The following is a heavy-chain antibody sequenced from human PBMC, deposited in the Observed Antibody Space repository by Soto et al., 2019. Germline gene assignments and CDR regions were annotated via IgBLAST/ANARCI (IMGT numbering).Heavy chain of an antibody. CDR3: AREGNYDSSGYYPPDAFDI. V-gene: IGHV1-69*13. D-gene: IGHD3-22*01. J-gene: IGHJ3*02. CDR1: GGTFSSYA. CDR2: IIPIFGTA. Sequence: RASVKVSCKASGGTFSSYAISWVRQAPGQGLEWMGGIIPIFGTANYAQKFQGRVTITADESTSTAYMELSSQRSEDTAVYYCAREGNYDSSGYYPPDAFDIWGQGTMVTVS.